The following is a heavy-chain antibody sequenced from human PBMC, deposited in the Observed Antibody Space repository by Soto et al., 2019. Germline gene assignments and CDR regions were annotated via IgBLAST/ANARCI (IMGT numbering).Heavy chain of an antibody. CDR2: INHSGST. J-gene: IGHJ4*02. V-gene: IGHV4-34*01. CDR1: GGSFSGYY. D-gene: IGHD6-13*01. CDR3: ARGVRYSTIDY. Sequence: SETLSLTCAVYGGSFSGYYWSWIRQPPGKGLEWIGEINHSGSTNYNPSLKSRVTISVDTSKNQFSLKLSSVTAADTAVYYCARGVRYSTIDYWGQGTLVTVPS.